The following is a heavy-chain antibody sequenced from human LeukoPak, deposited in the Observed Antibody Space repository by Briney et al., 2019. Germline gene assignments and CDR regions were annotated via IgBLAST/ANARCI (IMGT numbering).Heavy chain of an antibody. CDR1: GYTLTELS. Sequence: ASVKVSCKVSGYTLTELSMHWVRQAPGQGLEWMGWINPNSGGTNYAQKFQGRVTMTRDTSISTAYMELSRLRSDDTAVYYCARGFNRGDYWGQGTLVTVSS. V-gene: IGHV1-2*02. CDR2: INPNSGGT. D-gene: IGHD3-3*01. J-gene: IGHJ4*02. CDR3: ARGFNRGDY.